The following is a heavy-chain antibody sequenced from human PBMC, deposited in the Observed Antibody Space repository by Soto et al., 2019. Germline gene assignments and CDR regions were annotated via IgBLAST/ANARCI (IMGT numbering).Heavy chain of an antibody. CDR1: GYTFTRYN. J-gene: IGHJ4*02. D-gene: IGHD2-15*01. V-gene: IGHV1-46*01. CDR3: ARVRGGGSEYFFDY. Sequence: ASVKVSCKASGYTFTRYNVHWGRQAPGQGLEWMAITNPSGGTTYYVQKFEGRVTSTTETSTSTVYVELSSLRSDDTAVYYCARVRGGGSEYFFDYWGQGTLVTVSS. CDR2: TNPSGGTT.